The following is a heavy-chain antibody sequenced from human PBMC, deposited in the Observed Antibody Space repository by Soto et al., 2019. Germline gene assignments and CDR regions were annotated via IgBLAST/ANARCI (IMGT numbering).Heavy chain of an antibody. V-gene: IGHV3-30*18. CDR3: AKLSIAASRDY. Sequence: GGSLRLSCAASGFTFSSYGMHWVRQAPGKGLEWVAVISYDGSNKYYADYVKGRFTISRDNSKNSLYLQMNSLRAEDTAVYYCAKLSIAASRDYWGQGT. CDR2: ISYDGSNK. D-gene: IGHD6-6*01. CDR1: GFTFSSYG. J-gene: IGHJ4*02.